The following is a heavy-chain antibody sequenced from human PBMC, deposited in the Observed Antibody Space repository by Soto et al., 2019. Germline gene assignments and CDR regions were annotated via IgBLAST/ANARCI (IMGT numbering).Heavy chain of an antibody. CDR3: AKDEGVGGTLGLFDY. V-gene: IGHV3-30*18. Sequence: QVQLVESGGGAVQPGESLRLSCVASGFDFPYYAMHWVRQAPGKGLESVAVMSSDGSKIHHTDSVKGRFTISRDNSKNTLYLQMNSLRKEDTAVYFCAKDEGVGGTLGLFDYWGQGTLVSVSS. CDR2: MSSDGSKI. D-gene: IGHD1-26*01. CDR1: GFDFPYYA. J-gene: IGHJ4*02.